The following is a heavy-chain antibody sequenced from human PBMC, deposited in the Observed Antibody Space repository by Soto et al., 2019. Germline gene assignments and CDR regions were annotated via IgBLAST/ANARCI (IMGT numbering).Heavy chain of an antibody. Sequence: PGGSLRLSCAASGFTFSSYGMHWVRQAPGKGLEWVAVISYDGSNKYYADSVKGRFTISRDNSKNTLYLQMNSLRAEDTAVYYSAKFGGSGGSSYYYGMDVWGQGTTVTVSS. CDR2: ISYDGSNK. CDR3: AKFGGSGGSSYYYGMDV. J-gene: IGHJ6*02. CDR1: GFTFSSYG. V-gene: IGHV3-30*18. D-gene: IGHD2-15*01.